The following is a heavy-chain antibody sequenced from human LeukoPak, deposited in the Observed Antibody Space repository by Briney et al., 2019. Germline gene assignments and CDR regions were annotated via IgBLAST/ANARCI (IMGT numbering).Heavy chain of an antibody. CDR1: GYTFTGYY. Sequence: ASVKVSFKSSGYTFTGYYMHWVRQAPGQGLEYMGRINPISGGTVYAQKFQGRVTMTRDTSITTAYMELTRLRSDDTAVYYCARYCRSTSCYSDYWGQGTLVTVSS. CDR3: ARYCRSTSCYSDY. D-gene: IGHD2-2*01. J-gene: IGHJ4*02. CDR2: INPISGGT. V-gene: IGHV1-2*06.